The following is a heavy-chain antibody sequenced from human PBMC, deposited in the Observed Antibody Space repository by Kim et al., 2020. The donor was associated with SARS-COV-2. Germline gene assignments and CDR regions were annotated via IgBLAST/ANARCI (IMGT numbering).Heavy chain of an antibody. D-gene: IGHD6-13*01. J-gene: IGHJ2*01. Sequence: SQTLSLTCTVSGGSISSYYWSWIRQPPGKGLEWIGYIYYSGSTNYNPSLKSRVTISVDTSKIQFSLKLSSVTAADTAVYYCARVWSSSWYPQPLGWYFDLWGRGTLVTVSS. CDR3: ARVWSSSWYPQPLGWYFDL. CDR2: IYYSGST. CDR1: GGSISSYY. V-gene: IGHV4-59*01.